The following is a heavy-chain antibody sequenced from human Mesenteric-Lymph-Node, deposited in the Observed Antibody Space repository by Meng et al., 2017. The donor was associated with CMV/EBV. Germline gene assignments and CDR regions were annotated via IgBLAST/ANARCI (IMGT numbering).Heavy chain of an antibody. CDR3: AYFGDLPPLW. Sequence: IKPNQSCSGMGKSPQTLSATCTTLGDSTLSNNAAWNWIRQSPSRGLEWLGRTYYRSESYNDYAVSVKSRISVNLDTSKNQLSLHLNFVTPEDTAVYYCAYFGDLPPLWWGQGTLVTVSS. CDR1: GDSTLSNNAA. V-gene: IGHV6-1*01. J-gene: IGHJ4*02. CDR2: TYYRSESYN. D-gene: IGHD3-16*01.